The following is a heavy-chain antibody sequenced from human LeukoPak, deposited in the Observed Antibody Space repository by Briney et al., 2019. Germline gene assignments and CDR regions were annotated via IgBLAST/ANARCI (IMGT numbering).Heavy chain of an antibody. CDR2: IYPGDSDT. D-gene: IGHD2-2*01. Sequence: GESLKISFKGSGYSFSSNWIGWVRQMPGKGLEWMGIIYPGDSDTRYRPSFQGQVTISADKSISTAYLQWSSLKASDTAIYYCARPYCSTTRCYRFDYWGQGTLVTVSS. CDR1: GYSFSSNW. V-gene: IGHV5-51*01. J-gene: IGHJ4*02. CDR3: ARPYCSTTRCYRFDY.